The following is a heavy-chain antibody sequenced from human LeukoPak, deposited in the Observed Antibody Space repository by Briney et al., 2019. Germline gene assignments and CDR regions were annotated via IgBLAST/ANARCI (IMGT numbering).Heavy chain of an antibody. V-gene: IGHV1-69*13. CDR1: GGTFNSYA. CDR2: IIPIFGTA. D-gene: IGHD3-3*01. Sequence: ASVKVSCKASGGTFNSYAISWVRQAPGQGLEWMGGIIPIFGTANYAQKFQGRVTITADGSTSTAYMELSSLRSEDTAVYYCARDEMYYDFWSGYYTNYYGMDVWGQGTTVTVSS. CDR3: ARDEMYYDFWSGYYTNYYGMDV. J-gene: IGHJ6*02.